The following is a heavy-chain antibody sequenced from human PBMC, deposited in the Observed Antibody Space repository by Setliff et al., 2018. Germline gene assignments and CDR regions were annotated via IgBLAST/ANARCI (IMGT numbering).Heavy chain of an antibody. V-gene: IGHV3-21*01. D-gene: IGHD2-2*01. CDR1: GFTFSDFS. CDR3: ARVAMGASCSGTSCQKYRFDY. J-gene: IGHJ4*02. CDR2: ISSTSKYI. Sequence: PGESLKISCAASGFTFSDFSINWVRQAPGKGLEWVSSISSTSKYIFYADSVGGRFSISRDNAENSLYLQMNSLRTEDTAVYFCARVAMGASCSGTSCQKYRFDYWGQGTPVTVSS.